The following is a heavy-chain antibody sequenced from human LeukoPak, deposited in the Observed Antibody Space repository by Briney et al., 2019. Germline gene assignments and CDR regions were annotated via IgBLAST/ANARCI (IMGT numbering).Heavy chain of an antibody. Sequence: SGGSLRLSCAASGFTFSSYAMSWVRQAPGKGLEWVSAISGSGGSTYYADSAKGRFTISRDSSKNTLYLQMNSLRAEDTAVYYCAKGPEVVVPASDFDYWGQGTLVTVSS. CDR3: AKGPEVVVPASDFDY. CDR1: GFTFSSYA. CDR2: ISGSGGST. J-gene: IGHJ4*02. D-gene: IGHD2-2*01. V-gene: IGHV3-23*01.